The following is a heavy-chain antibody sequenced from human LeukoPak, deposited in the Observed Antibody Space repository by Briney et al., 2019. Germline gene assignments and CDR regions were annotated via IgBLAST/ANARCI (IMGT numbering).Heavy chain of an antibody. CDR3: ARDRTGSYDY. Sequence: SETLSLTCAVYGGSFSGYYWSWIRQPPGKGLEWIGEINHSGGTNYNPSLKSRVTISVDTSKNQFSLKLSSVTAADTAAYYCARDRTGSYDYWGQGTLVTVSS. D-gene: IGHD3-10*01. J-gene: IGHJ4*02. CDR1: GGSFSGYY. CDR2: INHSGGT. V-gene: IGHV4-34*01.